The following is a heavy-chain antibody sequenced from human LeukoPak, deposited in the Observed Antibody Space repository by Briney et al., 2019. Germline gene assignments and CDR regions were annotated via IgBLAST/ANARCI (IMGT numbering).Heavy chain of an antibody. J-gene: IGHJ4*02. V-gene: IGHV1-69*13. CDR2: ITPMFGTA. Sequence: ASVKVSCKASGGTFSSYATSWVRQAPGQGLEWMGGITPMFGTANYAQKFQGRVTITADESTSAAYMELSSLRSEDTAVYYCAREWGHDTSGYFFGYWGQGTLVTVSS. D-gene: IGHD3-22*01. CDR3: AREWGHDTSGYFFGY. CDR1: GGTFSSYA.